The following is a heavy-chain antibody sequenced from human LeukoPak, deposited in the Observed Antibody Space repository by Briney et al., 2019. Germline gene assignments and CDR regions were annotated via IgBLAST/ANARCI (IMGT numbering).Heavy chain of an antibody. V-gene: IGHV1-2*02. CDR2: INPNSGDT. CDR1: GYTFTGYY. J-gene: IGHJ5*02. Sequence: ASVKVSCKASGYTFTGYYMHWVRQAPGQGLEWMGWINPNSGDTKYAQKFQGRVTLTRDTPSSIAYMDLSSLTSDDTAVYYCARVEAGTPRWNHWGQGTLVSVSS. CDR3: ARVEAGTPRWNH. D-gene: IGHD6-19*01.